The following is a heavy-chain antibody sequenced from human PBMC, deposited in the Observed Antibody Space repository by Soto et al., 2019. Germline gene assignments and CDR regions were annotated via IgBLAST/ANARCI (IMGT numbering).Heavy chain of an antibody. CDR3: ARVCQWLRDYYYYGMDV. V-gene: IGHV4-31*03. CDR2: IYYSGST. CDR1: GGSISSGGYY. J-gene: IGHJ6*02. Sequence: SETLSLTCTVSGGSISSGGYYWSWIRQHPGKGLEWIGYIYYSGSTYYNPSLKSGVTISLDTSKNQFSLSLCSVTAADTAVYYCARVCQWLRDYYYYGMDVWGQGTTVTVSS. D-gene: IGHD5-12*01.